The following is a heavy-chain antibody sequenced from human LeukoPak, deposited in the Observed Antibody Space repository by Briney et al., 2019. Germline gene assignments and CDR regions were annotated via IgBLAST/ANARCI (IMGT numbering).Heavy chain of an antibody. CDR2: IDPSGGST. CDR3: ARDLGLRGVTNWFDP. V-gene: IGHV1-46*02. D-gene: IGHD3-10*01. Sequence: ASVNVSCKTSAYTFNAYLIHWVRQAAGQGLEGMGMIDPSGGSTAYAQKFQGRVTVTRDTSTSTLYMELSSLRSDDTAVYYCARDLGLRGVTNWFDPWGQGTLVTVSS. J-gene: IGHJ5*02. CDR1: AYTFNAYL.